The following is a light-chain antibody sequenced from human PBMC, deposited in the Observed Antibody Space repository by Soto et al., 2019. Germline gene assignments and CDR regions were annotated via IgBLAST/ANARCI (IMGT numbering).Light chain of an antibody. V-gene: IGKV1-39*01. CDR2: AAS. CDR1: QSISTY. J-gene: IGKJ4*01. CDR3: QQSYSTPLT. Sequence: DLQMTQSPPSLSASVGHRVTITCRASQSISTYLNWYQQKPGKAPKLLIYAASSLQSGVPSRFSGGGSGTDFTLTINTLQPEDFATYFCQQSYSTPLTFGGGTKVEIK.